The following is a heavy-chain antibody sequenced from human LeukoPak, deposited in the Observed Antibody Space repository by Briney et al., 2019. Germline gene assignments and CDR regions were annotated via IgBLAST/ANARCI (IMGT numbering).Heavy chain of an antibody. Sequence: SGTLSLTCAVSGGSISSSNWWSWVRQPPGNGLEGFGEIYHGGSTNYNPSLKSRVTISVDKSKNQFSLKLSSVTAADTAVYYCARGDIVVVPAAIGSGDYYYYGMDVWGKGTTVTVSS. D-gene: IGHD2-2*01. CDR3: ARGDIVVVPAAIGSGDYYYYGMDV. V-gene: IGHV4-4*02. CDR1: GGSISSSNW. CDR2: IYHGGST. J-gene: IGHJ6*04.